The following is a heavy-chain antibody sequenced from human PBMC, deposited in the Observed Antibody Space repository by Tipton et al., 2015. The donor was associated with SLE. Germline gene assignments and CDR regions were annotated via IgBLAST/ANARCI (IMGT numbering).Heavy chain of an antibody. J-gene: IGHJ6*02. CDR2: VFRGGGT. V-gene: IGHV4-34*01. CDR1: GDPLSGQY. Sequence: TLSLTCSVYGDPLSGQYWSWICQPPGKGLEWIGEVFRGGGTNYSPSLESRVTITVDMSKNQFSLRLISVTAADTAVYYCARGCSSSTCEPFYFFGMDVWGQGTTVTVSS. D-gene: IGHD2-2*01. CDR3: ARGCSSSTCEPFYFFGMDV.